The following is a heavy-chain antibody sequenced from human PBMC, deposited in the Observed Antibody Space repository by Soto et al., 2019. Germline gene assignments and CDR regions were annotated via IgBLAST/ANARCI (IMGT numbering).Heavy chain of an antibody. D-gene: IGHD3-10*01. CDR3: XXXXLXGSGSRVYFDS. Sequence: QLQLQESGPGLVKPSETLSLTCTVSGGSISSNNYYWGWIRQPPGKRLEWIGSINYSGRTYYNPSLKSRVTISVDTSKNQFSLKLXXVTAXXTVVYXCXXXXLXGSGSRVYFDSWGQGTLVTVSS. CDR1: GGSISSNNYY. CDR2: INYSGRT. V-gene: IGHV4-39*01. J-gene: IGHJ4*02.